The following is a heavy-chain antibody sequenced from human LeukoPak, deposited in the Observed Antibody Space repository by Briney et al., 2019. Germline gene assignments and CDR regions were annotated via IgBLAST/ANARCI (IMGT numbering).Heavy chain of an antibody. V-gene: IGHV1-2*02. CDR1: GYTFTGYY. D-gene: IGHD3-22*01. CDR3: ARDPPPYYYDSSGYYSDY. Sequence: ASVKVSCKASGYTFTGYYMHWVRQAPGQGLEWMGWINPNSGGTNYAQKFQGRVTMTRDTSISTAYMELSRLRSDDTAVYYCARDPPPYYYDSSGYYSDYWGQGTLVTVSS. J-gene: IGHJ4*02. CDR2: INPNSGGT.